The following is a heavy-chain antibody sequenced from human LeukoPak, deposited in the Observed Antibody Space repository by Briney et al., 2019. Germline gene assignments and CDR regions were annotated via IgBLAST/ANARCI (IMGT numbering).Heavy chain of an antibody. CDR1: GFTFSSYG. Sequence: GGSLRLSCAASGFTFSSYGMHWVRQAPGKGLEWVAFIRYDGSNKYYADSVKGRFTISRDNSKNTLYLQMNSLRAEDTAVYYCAKDPRAYGSGSYDYWGQGTLVTVSS. D-gene: IGHD3-10*01. V-gene: IGHV3-30*02. CDR2: IRYDGSNK. J-gene: IGHJ4*02. CDR3: AKDPRAYGSGSYDY.